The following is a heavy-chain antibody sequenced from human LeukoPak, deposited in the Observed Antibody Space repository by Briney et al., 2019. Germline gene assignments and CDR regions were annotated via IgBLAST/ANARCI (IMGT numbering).Heavy chain of an antibody. CDR3: AKGGTYYYDTSQDFQH. Sequence: PGGSLRLSCAASGYTFSSYGMHWVRQAPGKGLEWVAVISYDGSNKYYADSVKGRFTISRDNSKNTLYLQMNSLRAEDTAVYYCAKGGTYYYDTSQDFQHWGQGTLVTVSS. CDR2: ISYDGSNK. D-gene: IGHD3-22*01. J-gene: IGHJ1*01. CDR1: GYTFSSYG. V-gene: IGHV3-30*18.